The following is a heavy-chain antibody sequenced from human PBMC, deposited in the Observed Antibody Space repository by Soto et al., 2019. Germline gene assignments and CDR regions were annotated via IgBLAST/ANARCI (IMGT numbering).Heavy chain of an antibody. V-gene: IGHV3-23*01. J-gene: IGHJ4*02. D-gene: IGHD5-18*01. CDR3: RAYTYGQGVDY. CDR1: GFTFSAYD. CDR2: VNGNGGST. Sequence: GGSLRLSCVASGFTFSAYDMNWVRQAPGKGLEWVSLVNGNGGSTYYADSVKGRFTISRDDSKNTVYLQMNSLRAEDTAVYYCRAYTYGQGVDYWGQGTLVTVSS.